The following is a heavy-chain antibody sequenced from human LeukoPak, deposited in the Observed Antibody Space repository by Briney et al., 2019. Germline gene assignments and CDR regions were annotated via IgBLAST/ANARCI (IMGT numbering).Heavy chain of an antibody. V-gene: IGHV5-51*01. CDR3: ARRGYYTSGTSDY. D-gene: IGHD3-3*01. Sequence: GESLKISCKSSGYDFTTYWIGWVRQMPGKGLKGMAIIHPADSTIHYSPSSQGQVIISADKSISTVYLQWSSLKASDTAMYYCARRGYYTSGTSDYWGQGTLVSVSS. CDR1: GYDFTTYW. J-gene: IGHJ4*02. CDR2: IHPADSTI.